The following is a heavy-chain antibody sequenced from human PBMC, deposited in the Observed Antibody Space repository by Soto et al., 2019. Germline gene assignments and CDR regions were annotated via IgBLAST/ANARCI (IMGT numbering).Heavy chain of an antibody. D-gene: IGHD2-15*01. CDR2: IIPIFGTA. V-gene: IGHV1-69*13. J-gene: IGHJ3*02. CDR1: GGTFSSYA. Sequence: SVKVSCKASGGTFSSYAISWVRQAPGQGLEWMGGIIPIFGTANYAQKFQGRVTITADESTSTAYMELSSLRSEDTAVYYCARARIVVVVAATYDAFDIWGQGTMVTVSS. CDR3: ARARIVVVVAATYDAFDI.